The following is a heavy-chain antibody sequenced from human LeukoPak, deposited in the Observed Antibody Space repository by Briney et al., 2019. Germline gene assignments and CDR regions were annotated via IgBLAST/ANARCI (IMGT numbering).Heavy chain of an antibody. V-gene: IGHV4-34*01. CDR2: INHSGST. Sequence: EPSETLSLTCAVYGGSFSGYYWSWIRQPPGKGLEWIGEINHSGSTNYNPSLKSRVTISVDTSKNQFSLKLSSVTAADTAVYYCARSSVNHFDYWGQGTLVTVSS. J-gene: IGHJ4*02. CDR3: ARSSVNHFDY. D-gene: IGHD1-14*01. CDR1: GGSFSGYY.